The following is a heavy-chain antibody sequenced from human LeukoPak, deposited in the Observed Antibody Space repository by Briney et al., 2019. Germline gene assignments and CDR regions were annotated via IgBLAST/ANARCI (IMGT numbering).Heavy chain of an antibody. CDR1: GFTFSSYG. Sequence: PGGSLRLSCAASGFTFSSYGMSWVRQAPGKGLEWASAISGSGGSTYYADSVKGRFTISRDNSKNTLYLQMNSLRVEDTAVFYCAKGPGSSSWYRGYFDYWGQGTLVTVSS. V-gene: IGHV3-23*01. D-gene: IGHD6-19*01. CDR3: AKGPGSSSWYRGYFDY. CDR2: ISGSGGST. J-gene: IGHJ4*02.